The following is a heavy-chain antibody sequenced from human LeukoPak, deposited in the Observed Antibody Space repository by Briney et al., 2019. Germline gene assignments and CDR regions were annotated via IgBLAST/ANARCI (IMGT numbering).Heavy chain of an antibody. D-gene: IGHD5-18*01. CDR2: INHSGST. J-gene: IGHJ4*02. V-gene: IGHV4-34*01. CDR1: GGSFSGYY. CDR3: ARGGRGIQLWLRHFDC. Sequence: SETLSLTCAVYGGSFSGYYWSWIRQPPGKGLEWIGEINHSGSTNYNPSLKSRVTISVDTSKNQFSLKLSSVTAADTAVYYCARGGRGIQLWLRHFDCWGQGTLVTVSS.